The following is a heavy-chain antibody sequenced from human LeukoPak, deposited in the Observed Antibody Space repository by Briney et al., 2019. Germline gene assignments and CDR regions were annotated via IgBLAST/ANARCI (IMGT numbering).Heavy chain of an antibody. J-gene: IGHJ4*02. CDR2: IYTSGST. D-gene: IGHD3-22*01. CDR3: ARDHYYDSSGIDY. CDR1: GGSLSSYY. V-gene: IGHV4-4*07. Sequence: SETLSLTCTVPGGSLSSYYWSWIRQPAGKGLEWIGRIYTSGSTNYNPSPKSRVTMSVDTSKNQLSLKLSSVTAADTAVYYCARDHYYDSSGIDYWGQGTLVTVSS.